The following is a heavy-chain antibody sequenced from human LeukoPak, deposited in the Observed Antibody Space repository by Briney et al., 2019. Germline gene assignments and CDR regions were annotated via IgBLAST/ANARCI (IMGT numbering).Heavy chain of an antibody. J-gene: IGHJ5*01. CDR2: IDNDGIT. CDR3: AREMGWLQCDS. Sequence: GRYLRLSCEVPGFNVSAHFMTWDLRDPGKRLEWVSAIDNDGITDYTDSVQGRFTVSRDTSKNTLYLQMHSLRIEDTAVYYCAREMGWLQCDSWGQGTLVSVSS. CDR1: GFNVSAHF. V-gene: IGHV3-53*01. D-gene: IGHD5-24*01.